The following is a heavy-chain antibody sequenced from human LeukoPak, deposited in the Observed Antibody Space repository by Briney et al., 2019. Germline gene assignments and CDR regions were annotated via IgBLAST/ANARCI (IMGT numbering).Heavy chain of an antibody. Sequence: GGSLRLSCTASGVNFRTAWMGGGRQSPAKGLEFLTNISYYGTVNFYVPSVIGRFTISRDNPINSVYLQMDSLTAEDTGLYYCPRDPDSSTFDYWGQGALVTVSS. J-gene: IGHJ4*02. D-gene: IGHD2-15*01. CDR1: GVNFRTAW. V-gene: IGHV3-7*01. CDR2: ISYYGTVN. CDR3: PRDPDSSTFDY.